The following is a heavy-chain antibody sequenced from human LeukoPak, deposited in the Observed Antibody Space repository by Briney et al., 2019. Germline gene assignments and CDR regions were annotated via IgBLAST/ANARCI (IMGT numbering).Heavy chain of an antibody. CDR1: GFTFSGYS. D-gene: IGHD3-22*01. CDR2: ISTAGTTV. J-gene: IGHJ4*02. Sequence: PGGSLRLSCAASGFTFSGYSLNWVRQAPGKGLEWISYISTAGTTVYYADSVKGRFAISRDNAKNSLYLQMNSLRAEDTAVYYCARPSMYYYDSSGYYSPLDYWGQGTLVTVSS. CDR3: ARPSMYYYDSSGYYSPLDY. V-gene: IGHV3-48*04.